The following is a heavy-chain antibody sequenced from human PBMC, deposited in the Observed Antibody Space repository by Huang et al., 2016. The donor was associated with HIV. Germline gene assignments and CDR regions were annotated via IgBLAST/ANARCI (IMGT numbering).Heavy chain of an antibody. CDR1: GYKFPSYW. CDR3: ARQRASGSTDVDS. D-gene: IGHD2-15*01. V-gene: IGHV5-51*01. CDR2: IYPGDSYT. J-gene: IGHJ4*02. Sequence: EVPLVQSGAEVKKPGESLKISFKGSGYKFPSYWIVWVRQLPGKGLGRMGIIYPGDSYTRYSPSFQGQGTISADKSINTAYLQWRSLKTSDTAMYFCARQRASGSTDVDSWGQGTLLTVYS.